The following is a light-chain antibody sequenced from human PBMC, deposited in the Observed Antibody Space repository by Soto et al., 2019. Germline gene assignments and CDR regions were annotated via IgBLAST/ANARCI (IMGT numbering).Light chain of an antibody. J-gene: IGKJ1*01. CDR3: QQYGSSSRT. CDR2: GAF. Sequence: EIVMTQSPATLSVSPGERATLSCRASQSVSSSDLSWYQQKPGQAPRLLIYGAFKRATGIPDRFSGSGSGTDFTLTISRMEPEDFAVYCCQQYGSSSRTFGQGTKVDIK. V-gene: IGKV3-20*01. CDR1: QSVSSSD.